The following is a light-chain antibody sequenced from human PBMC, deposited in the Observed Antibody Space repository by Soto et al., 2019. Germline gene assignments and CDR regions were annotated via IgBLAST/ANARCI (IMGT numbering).Light chain of an antibody. CDR2: DAS. CDR3: QQYDKYST. J-gene: IGKJ1*01. CDR1: QGISSY. Sequence: IQLTQSPSSLSASVGDRVTITCRASQGISSYLAWYQQKPGKAPRLLIYDASTLQGGVPSRFSGRGSGTEFTLTVTSLQPEDFASYFCQQYDKYSTFGHGTKVDIK. V-gene: IGKV1-9*01.